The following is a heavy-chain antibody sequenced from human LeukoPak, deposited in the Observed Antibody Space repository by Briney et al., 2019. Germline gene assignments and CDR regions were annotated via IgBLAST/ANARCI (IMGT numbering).Heavy chain of an antibody. CDR1: GGSFSGYY. CDR3: ARGGRPGRLSLYTSGIAAAGTSPHVIDY. J-gene: IGHJ4*02. V-gene: IGHV4-34*01. Sequence: SETLSLTCAVYGGSFSGYYWSWIRQPPGKGLEWIGEINHSGSTNYNPSLKSRVTISVDTSKNQFSLKLSSVTAADTAVYYCARGGRPGRLSLYTSGIAAAGTSPHVIDYWGQGTLVTVSS. D-gene: IGHD6-13*01. CDR2: INHSGST.